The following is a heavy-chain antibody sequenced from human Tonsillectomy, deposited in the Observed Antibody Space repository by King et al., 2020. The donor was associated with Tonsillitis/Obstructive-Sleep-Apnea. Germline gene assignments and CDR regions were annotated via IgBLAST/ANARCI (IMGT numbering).Heavy chain of an antibody. CDR2: ISYDGNNK. J-gene: IGHJ4*02. V-gene: IGHV3-30*03. Sequence: VQLVESGGGVVQPGRSLRLSCAASGFTFSRHGMHWVRQAPGKGLEWVAVISYDGNNKYYADSVKGRFTISRDNSKNTLYLQMNSLGAEDTAVYYCAFRPITGTAGIDYWGQGTLVTVSS. D-gene: IGHD1-7*01. CDR1: GFTFSRHG. CDR3: AFRPITGTAGIDY.